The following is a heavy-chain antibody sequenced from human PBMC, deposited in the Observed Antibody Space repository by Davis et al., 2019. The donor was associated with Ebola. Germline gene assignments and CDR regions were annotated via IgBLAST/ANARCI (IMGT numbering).Heavy chain of an antibody. Sequence: GSLSLTCTVSGGSISSSSYYWGWIRQPPGKGLEWIGRIYYSGSTYYNPSLKSRVTISVDTSKNQFSLKLSSVTAADTAVYYCARTERYYYDSSGYYQADWYFDLWGRGTLVTVSS. CDR1: GGSISSSSYY. CDR2: IYYSGST. V-gene: IGHV4-39*01. D-gene: IGHD3-22*01. J-gene: IGHJ2*01. CDR3: ARTERYYYDSSGYYQADWYFDL.